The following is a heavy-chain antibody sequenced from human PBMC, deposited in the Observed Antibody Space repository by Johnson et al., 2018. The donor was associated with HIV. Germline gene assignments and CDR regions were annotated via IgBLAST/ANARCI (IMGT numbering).Heavy chain of an antibody. Sequence: QVQLVESGGGVVQPGRYLRLSCAASGFTFSSYAMHWVRQAPGKGLEWVGVISYDGSYKYYADSVKGRFTISRDNSKSTLYLQMNSLRAEDTAVYYCARVRTGRENAFDIWGQGTMVTVSS. CDR2: ISYDGSYK. CDR1: GFTFSSYA. CDR3: ARVRTGRENAFDI. V-gene: IGHV3-30*04. J-gene: IGHJ3*02. D-gene: IGHD2-8*02.